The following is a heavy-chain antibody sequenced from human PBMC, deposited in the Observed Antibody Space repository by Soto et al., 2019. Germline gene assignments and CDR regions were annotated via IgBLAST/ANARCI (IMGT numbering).Heavy chain of an antibody. J-gene: IGHJ3*02. CDR2: IKAGNGNT. V-gene: IGHV1-3*01. CDR3: ARTGNYYDSSGYLNDAFDI. Sequence: ASVKVSCKASGYTFTSYAMHWVRQAPGQRLEWKGRIKAGNGNTKYSQKFQGRVTITRDTSASTAYIELSSLSSEDTAVYYCARTGNYYDSSGYLNDAFDIWGQGTMVTVSS. CDR1: GYTFTSYA. D-gene: IGHD3-22*01.